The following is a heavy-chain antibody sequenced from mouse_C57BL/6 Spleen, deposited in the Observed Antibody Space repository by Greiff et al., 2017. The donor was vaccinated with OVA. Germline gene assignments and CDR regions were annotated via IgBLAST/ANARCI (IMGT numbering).Heavy chain of an antibody. CDR3: AGAGGSSSVYYYAMDY. J-gene: IGHJ4*01. V-gene: IGHV1-85*01. CDR1: GYTFTSYD. D-gene: IGHD1-1*01. Sequence: VQVVESGPELVRPGASVTLSCKASGYTFTSYDINWVKQRPGQGLEWIGWIYPRDGSTEYNEKFKGKATLTVDTSSSTAYMELHSLTSADSAVYFCAGAGGSSSVYYYAMDYWGQGTSVTVSA. CDR2: IYPRDGST.